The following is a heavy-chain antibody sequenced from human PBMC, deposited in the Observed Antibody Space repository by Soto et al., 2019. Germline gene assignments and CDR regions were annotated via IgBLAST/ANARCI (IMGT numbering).Heavy chain of an antibody. V-gene: IGHV1-69*02. CDR3: ARAPSGDGSGSYRDY. J-gene: IGHJ4*02. CDR1: GGTFSSYT. D-gene: IGHD3-10*01. Sequence: ASVKVSCKASGGTFSSYTISWVRQAPGQGLEWMGRIIPILGIANYEQKFQGRVTITADKSTRTAYMELSGLGSEDTAVYYCARAPSGDGSGSYRDYWGQGTLVTVSS. CDR2: IIPILGIA.